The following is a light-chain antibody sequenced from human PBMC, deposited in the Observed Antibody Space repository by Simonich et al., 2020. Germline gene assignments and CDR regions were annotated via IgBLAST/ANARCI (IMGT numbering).Light chain of an antibody. J-gene: IGKJ2*01. Sequence: DIVMTQSPDSLAVSLGERATINCQSSQSVLYSSNNKNYLAWYQQKPGQPPKLLNYCAATRDSGVPDRFSGSGSGTDFTLTISSLQAEDVAVYYCQQYYSTPYTFGQGTKLEIK. V-gene: IGKV4-1*01. CDR2: CAA. CDR3: QQYYSTPYT. CDR1: QSVLYSSNNKNY.